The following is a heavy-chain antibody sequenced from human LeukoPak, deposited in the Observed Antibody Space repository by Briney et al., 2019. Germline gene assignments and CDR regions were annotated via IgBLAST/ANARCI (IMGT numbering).Heavy chain of an antibody. CDR2: ISYDGSNK. V-gene: IGHV3-30-3*01. Sequence: GGSLRLSCAASGFTFSSYAMHWVRQAPGKGLEWVAVISYDGSNKYYADSVKSRFTISRDNSKNTLYLQMNSLRAEDTAVYYCARGQQQLVGPFDYWGQGTLVTVSS. CDR1: GFTFSSYA. D-gene: IGHD6-13*01. CDR3: ARGQQQLVGPFDY. J-gene: IGHJ4*02.